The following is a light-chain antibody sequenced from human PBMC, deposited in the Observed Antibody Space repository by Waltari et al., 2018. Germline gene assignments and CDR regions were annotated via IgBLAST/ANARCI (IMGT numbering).Light chain of an antibody. J-gene: IGKJ1*01. V-gene: IGKV3-15*01. CDR1: QSGSRN. CDR2: GAS. CDR3: QRTGPVA. Sequence: EIVMTQSPATMSVSPGEGATLSCRASQSGSRNLAWYQQKPGQAPRPLIYGASTRATGIPARFSGSGSGTEFTLTISSLQSEDFAVYYCQRTGPVAFGQGTKVEIK.